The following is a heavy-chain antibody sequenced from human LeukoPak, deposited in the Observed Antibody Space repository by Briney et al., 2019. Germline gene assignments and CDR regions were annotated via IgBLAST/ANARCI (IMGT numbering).Heavy chain of an antibody. J-gene: IGHJ6*02. CDR1: GGSISSYY. D-gene: IGHD2-15*01. V-gene: IGHV4-59*01. CDR3: ARDGEGYCSGGSCYRDYYGMDV. CDR2: IYYSGST. Sequence: SETLSLTCTVSGGSISSYYWSWIRQPPGKGLEWIGYIYYSGSTNYNPSLKSRVTISVDTSKNQFSLKLSSVTAADTAVYYCARDGEGYCSGGSCYRDYYGMDVWGQGTTVTVSS.